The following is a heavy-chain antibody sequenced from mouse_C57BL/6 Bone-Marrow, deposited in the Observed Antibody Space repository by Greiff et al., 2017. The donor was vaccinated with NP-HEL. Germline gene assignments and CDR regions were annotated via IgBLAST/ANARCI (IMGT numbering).Heavy chain of an antibody. CDR2: INPSNGGT. CDR3: AGIYYDYDGWYFDV. Sequence: VQLQQSGTELVKPGASVKLSCKASGYTFTSYWMHWVKQRPGQGLEWIGNINPSNGGTNYNEKFKSKATLTVDKSSSTAYMQLSSLTSEDSAVYYCAGIYYDYDGWYFDVWGTGTTVTVSS. D-gene: IGHD2-4*01. V-gene: IGHV1-53*01. J-gene: IGHJ1*03. CDR1: GYTFTSYW.